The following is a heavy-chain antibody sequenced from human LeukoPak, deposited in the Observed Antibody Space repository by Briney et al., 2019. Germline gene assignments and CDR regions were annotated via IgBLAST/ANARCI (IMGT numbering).Heavy chain of an antibody. Sequence: SETLSLTCTVSGGSISCYYWSWIRQPAGKGLEWIGRIYTSGSTNYNPSLKSRVTMSVDTSKNQFSLKLSSVTAADTAVYYCARDHDYYDSSGYYFDYWGQGTLVTVSS. CDR2: IYTSGST. V-gene: IGHV4-4*07. CDR1: GGSISCYY. J-gene: IGHJ4*02. CDR3: ARDHDYYDSSGYYFDY. D-gene: IGHD3-22*01.